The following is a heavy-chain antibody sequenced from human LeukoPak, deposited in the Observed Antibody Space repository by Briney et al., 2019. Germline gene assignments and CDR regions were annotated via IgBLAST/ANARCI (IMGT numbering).Heavy chain of an antibody. J-gene: IGHJ4*02. CDR3: ATLGDTAMVYDY. V-gene: IGHV1-24*01. CDR1: GYTLTELS. D-gene: IGHD5-18*01. Sequence: GASVKVSCKVSGYTLTELSMHWVRQAPGKGLEWMGGFDPEDGETIYAQKFQSRVTMTEDTSTDTAYMELSSPRSEDTAVYYCATLGDTAMVYDYWGQGTLVTVSS. CDR2: FDPEDGET.